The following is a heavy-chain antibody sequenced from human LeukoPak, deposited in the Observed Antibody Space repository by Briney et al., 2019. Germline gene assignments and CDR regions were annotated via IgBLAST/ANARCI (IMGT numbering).Heavy chain of an antibody. Sequence: GASVKVSCKVPGYTLTELSMHWVRQAPGKGLGWMGGFDPEDGETIYAQKFQGRVTMTEDTSTDTAYMELSSLRSEDTAVYYCATRSLVVPAALRYYYYYMDVWGKGTTVTVSS. V-gene: IGHV1-24*01. CDR2: FDPEDGET. CDR3: ATRSLVVPAALRYYYYYMDV. J-gene: IGHJ6*03. D-gene: IGHD2-2*01. CDR1: GYTLTELS.